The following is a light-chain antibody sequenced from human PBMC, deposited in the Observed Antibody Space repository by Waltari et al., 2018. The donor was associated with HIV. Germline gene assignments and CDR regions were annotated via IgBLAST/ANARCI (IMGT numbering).Light chain of an antibody. CDR3: MQSLQLPLT. Sequence: IVLTQSPLSLPVIPGEPASLSCRSSQSLLHSSGFNYLDWYLQKPGQSPQLLIYLGSHRASVVSDRFSGGGSGTHFTLNLTRVEAEDVGVYFCMQSLQLPLTFGGGTKV. J-gene: IGKJ4*01. V-gene: IGKV2-28*01. CDR1: QSLLHSSGFNY. CDR2: LGS.